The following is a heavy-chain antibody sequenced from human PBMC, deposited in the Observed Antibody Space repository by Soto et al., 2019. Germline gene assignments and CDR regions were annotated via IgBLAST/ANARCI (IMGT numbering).Heavy chain of an antibody. D-gene: IGHD5-18*01. CDR3: ARGIYSYGLYYFDY. CDR2: ISAYNGNT. V-gene: IGHV1-18*01. J-gene: IGHJ4*02. Sequence: ASVKVSCKASGYTFTSYGISWVRQAPGQGLEWMGWISAYNGNTNYAQKLQGRVTVTTDTSTSTAYMELRSLRSDDTAVYYCARGIYSYGLYYFDYWGQGTLVTVSS. CDR1: GYTFTSYG.